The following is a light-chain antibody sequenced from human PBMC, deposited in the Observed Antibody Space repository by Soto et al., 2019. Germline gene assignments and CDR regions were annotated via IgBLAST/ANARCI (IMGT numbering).Light chain of an antibody. CDR2: KAS. CDR3: QQYSIYPRT. V-gene: IGKV1-5*03. Sequence: DIQMTQSPSTLSASVGDRVTITCRASQSISNWLAWYQQKPGRAPNLLIYKASSLESGVPSRFSGSGSGTEFTLSISSLQPDDFATYYCQQYSIYPRTFGQGTKVEIK. J-gene: IGKJ1*01. CDR1: QSISNW.